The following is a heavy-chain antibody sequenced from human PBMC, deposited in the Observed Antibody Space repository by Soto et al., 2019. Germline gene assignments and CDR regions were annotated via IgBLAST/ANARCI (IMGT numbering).Heavy chain of an antibody. J-gene: IGHJ3*02. Sequence: EVQLVESGGNLVQPGGSLRLSCAASGFTFSSYSMNWVRQAPGKGLEWVSYISSSGSTIYHADSVKGRFTISRDNAKKSLYLQMNSLRAEDTAVYYCARGRVSGAYYHDAFDMWGQGTRVTVSS. CDR2: ISSSGSTI. CDR3: ARGRVSGAYYHDAFDM. CDR1: GFTFSSYS. V-gene: IGHV3-48*01. D-gene: IGHD3-10*01.